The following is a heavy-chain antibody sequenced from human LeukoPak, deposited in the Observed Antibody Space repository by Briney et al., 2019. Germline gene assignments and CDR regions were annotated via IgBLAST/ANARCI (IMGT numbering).Heavy chain of an antibody. V-gene: IGHV1-2*02. D-gene: IGHD6-13*01. CDR1: GYTFTGYY. CDR3: ARDRIAAAGYNWFDP. J-gene: IGHJ5*02. Sequence: GASVKVSCKASGYTFTGYYMHWVRQAPGQGLEWMGWINPNSGGTNYAQKFQGRVTMTRDTSISTAYMELSRLRSDDTAVYYCARDRIAAAGYNWFDPWGQGTLVTVS. CDR2: INPNSGGT.